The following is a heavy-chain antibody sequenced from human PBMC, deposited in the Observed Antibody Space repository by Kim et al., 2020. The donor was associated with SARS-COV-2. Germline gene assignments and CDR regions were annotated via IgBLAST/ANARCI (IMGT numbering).Heavy chain of an antibody. CDR2: IYPGDSDT. V-gene: IGHV5-51*01. J-gene: IGHJ3*02. CDR1: GYSFTSYW. Sequence: GESLKISCKGSGYSFTSYWIGWVRQMPGKGLEWMGIIYPGDSDTRYSPSFLGQVTISADKSISTAYLQWSSLKASDTAMYYCAGRKGVRYFYLDIWGQGTMVTVSS. CDR3: AGRKGVRYFYLDI. D-gene: IGHD3-9*01.